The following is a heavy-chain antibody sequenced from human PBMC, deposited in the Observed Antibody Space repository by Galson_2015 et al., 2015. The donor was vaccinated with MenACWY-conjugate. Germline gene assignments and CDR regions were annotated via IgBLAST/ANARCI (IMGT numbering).Heavy chain of an antibody. J-gene: IGHJ4*02. CDR1: GGSISSYY. CDR2: IYYSGST. V-gene: IGHV4-59*01. Sequence: LSLTCTISGGSISSYYWSWIRQPPGKGLEWIGYIYYSGSTNYNPSLKSRVTISVDTSKNQFSLKLSSVTAADTAMYYCARHGPSWGYYFDYWGPGTLVPVSS. CDR3: ARHGPSWGYYFDY. D-gene: IGHD7-27*01.